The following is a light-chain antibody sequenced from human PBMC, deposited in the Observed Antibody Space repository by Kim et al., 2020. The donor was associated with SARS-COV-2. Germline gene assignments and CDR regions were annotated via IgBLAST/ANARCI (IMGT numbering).Light chain of an antibody. CDR1: QNITKF. Sequence: SASVGDRVTITCRTRQNITKFLNWYQQKAGEAPKLLIFAASNLQSGVTSRFSGLGSGTQFTLTISSLQPDDVATYYCQQSYSSWYTFGQGTKLEI. CDR2: AAS. CDR3: QQSYSSWYT. J-gene: IGKJ2*01. V-gene: IGKV1-39*01.